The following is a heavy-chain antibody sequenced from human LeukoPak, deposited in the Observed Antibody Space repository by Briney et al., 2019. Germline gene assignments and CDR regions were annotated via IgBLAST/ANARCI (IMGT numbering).Heavy chain of an antibody. J-gene: IGHJ5*02. Sequence: GGSLRLSCAASGFTFSRYWMHWVRQAPGKGLVWVSRINSDGSSTSCADSVKGRFNISRDNAKNTLYLDMHALRAEDTAVFYCARAQYIPPFDPWGQGTLVTVSS. D-gene: IGHD6-6*01. CDR2: INSDGSST. V-gene: IGHV3-74*01. CDR1: GFTFSRYW. CDR3: ARAQYIPPFDP.